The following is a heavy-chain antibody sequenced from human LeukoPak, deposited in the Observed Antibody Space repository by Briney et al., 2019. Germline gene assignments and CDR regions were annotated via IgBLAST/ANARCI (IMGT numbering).Heavy chain of an antibody. J-gene: IGHJ6*02. D-gene: IGHD1-20*01. CDR1: GGSIISYY. V-gene: IGHV4-59*08. Sequence: SETLSLTCTVSGGSIISYYWIWIRQPPGKGLEYIWYISYSGSTNYNPSLRSRVTISVETSKNQLSLKLSSVTAADTAVYYCARTITGNYYYGMDVWGQGTTVTISS. CDR2: ISYSGST. CDR3: ARTITGNYYYGMDV.